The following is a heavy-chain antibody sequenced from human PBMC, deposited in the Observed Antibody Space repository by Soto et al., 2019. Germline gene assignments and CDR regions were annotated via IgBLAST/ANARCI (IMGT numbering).Heavy chain of an antibody. J-gene: IGHJ6*03. CDR2: ISAYNGNT. CDR3: ARGPIVVVPAAIKGIDYYYYMDV. Sequence: ASVKVSCKASGYTFTSYGISWVRQAPGQGLEWMGWISAYNGNTNYAQKLQGRVTMTTDTSTSTAYMELRSLRSDDTAVYYCARGPIVVVPAAIKGIDYYYYMDVWGKGTTVTVSS. CDR1: GYTFTSYG. V-gene: IGHV1-18*01. D-gene: IGHD2-2*02.